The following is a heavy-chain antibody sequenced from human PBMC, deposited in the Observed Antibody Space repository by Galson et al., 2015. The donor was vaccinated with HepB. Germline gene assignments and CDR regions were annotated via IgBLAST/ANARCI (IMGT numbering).Heavy chain of an antibody. Sequence: SVKVSCKVSGYTLTELSMHWVRQAPGKGLEWMGGFDPEDGETIYAQKFQGRVTMTEDTSTDTAYMELSSLRSEDTAVYYCATEAAAGYWFDPWGQGTLVTVSS. CDR1: GYTLTELS. J-gene: IGHJ5*02. D-gene: IGHD6-13*01. CDR2: FDPEDGET. CDR3: ATEAAAGYWFDP. V-gene: IGHV1-24*01.